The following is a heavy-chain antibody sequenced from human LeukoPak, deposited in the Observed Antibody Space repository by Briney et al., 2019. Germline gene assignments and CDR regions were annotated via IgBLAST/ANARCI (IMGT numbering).Heavy chain of an antibody. CDR2: ISGSGGST. Sequence: PGGSLRLSCAASGFTFSSYAMNWVRQAPGKGLEWVSAISGSGGSTYYADSVKGRFTISRDNSKITLYLQMNSLRAEDTAVYYCASGFSGSPYYFDYWGQGTLVTVSS. D-gene: IGHD1-26*01. CDR1: GFTFSSYA. V-gene: IGHV3-23*01. CDR3: ASGFSGSPYYFDY. J-gene: IGHJ4*02.